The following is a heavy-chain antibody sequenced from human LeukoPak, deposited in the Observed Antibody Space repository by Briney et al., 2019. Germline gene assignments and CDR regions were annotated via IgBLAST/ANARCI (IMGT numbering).Heavy chain of an antibody. Sequence: GGSLRLSCAASGFTLSRNAMHWVRQVPRKGLAWVSRINVDGSSTRYADSVKGRFTISRDNAKNTLYLQMNSLRAEDTALYYCVRDYDGFEYWGQGTLVTVSP. V-gene: IGHV3-74*01. CDR1: GFTLSRNA. CDR3: VRDYDGFEY. D-gene: IGHD3-22*01. CDR2: INVDGSST. J-gene: IGHJ4*02.